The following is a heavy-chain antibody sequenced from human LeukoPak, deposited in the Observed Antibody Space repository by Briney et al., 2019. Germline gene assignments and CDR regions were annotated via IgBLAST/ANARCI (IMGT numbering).Heavy chain of an antibody. CDR2: IRYDGSNK. V-gene: IGHV3-30*02. J-gene: IGHJ4*02. D-gene: IGHD1-7*01. CDR3: ARDRVNWNYLSSVDY. Sequence: GGSLRLSCAVSGFNFRSYGMHWVRQAPGKGLEWVAFIRYDGSNKYYADSVKGRFTISRDNSKNTVYLQMNSLRAEDTAVYYCARDRVNWNYLSSVDYWGQGTLVTVSS. CDR1: GFNFRSYG.